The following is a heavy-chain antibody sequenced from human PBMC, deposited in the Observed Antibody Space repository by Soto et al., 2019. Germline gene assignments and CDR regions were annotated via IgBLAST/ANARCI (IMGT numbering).Heavy chain of an antibody. D-gene: IGHD1-20*01. V-gene: IGHV4-4*07. J-gene: IGHJ5*02. CDR3: ARLHITGTESSSFPWFDP. CDR1: VGSISSYY. CDR2: IYTSGST. Sequence: PSETLSLTCTVSVGSISSYYWSWIRQPAGKGLECIWRIYTSGSTNYNPSLKSRVTMSVDTSKNQFSLKLSSVTAADKAVYYCARLHITGTESSSFPWFDPWAQGNLVTVSS.